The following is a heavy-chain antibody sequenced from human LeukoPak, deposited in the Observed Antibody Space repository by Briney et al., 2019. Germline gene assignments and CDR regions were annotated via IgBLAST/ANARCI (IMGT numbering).Heavy chain of an antibody. D-gene: IGHD6-13*01. CDR2: INHSGST. CDR1: GGSVSSGGYY. CDR3: ARPSGSSWYSPFDY. J-gene: IGHJ4*02. Sequence: SETLSLTCTVSGGSVSSGGYYWSWIRQPPGTGLEWIGEINHSGSTNYNPSLKSRVTISVDTSKNQFSLKLSSVTAADTAVYYCARPSGSSWYSPFDYWGQGTLVTVSS. V-gene: IGHV4-61*08.